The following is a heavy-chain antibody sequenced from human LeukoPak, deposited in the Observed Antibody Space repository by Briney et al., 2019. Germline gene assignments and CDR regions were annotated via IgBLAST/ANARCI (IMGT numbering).Heavy chain of an antibody. CDR3: ARGSTHYCSGGSCYSKHYFDY. J-gene: IGHJ4*02. CDR1: GGSIRSSYYY. V-gene: IGHV4-39*01. Sequence: PSETLSLTCTVSGGSIRSSYYYWGWIRQPPGKGLEWIGSIYDSGSTYYNPSLKSRVTISVDTSKNQFSLKLSSVTAADTAVYYCARGSTHYCSGGSCYSKHYFDYWGQGTLVTVSS. D-gene: IGHD2-15*01. CDR2: IYDSGST.